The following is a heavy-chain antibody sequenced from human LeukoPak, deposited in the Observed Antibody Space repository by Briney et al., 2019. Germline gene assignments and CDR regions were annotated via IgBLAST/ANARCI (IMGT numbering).Heavy chain of an antibody. CDR1: GGTFSSYA. V-gene: IGHV1-69*04. J-gene: IGHJ4*02. CDR2: IIPILGIA. D-gene: IGHD5-12*01. Sequence: GASVKVSCKASGGTFSSYAISWVRQAPGQGLEWMGRIIPILGIANYAQKFQGRVTITADKSTSTAYMELSSLRSEDTAVYYCARQSGYDYRPFDYWGQGTLVTVSS. CDR3: ARQSGYDYRPFDY.